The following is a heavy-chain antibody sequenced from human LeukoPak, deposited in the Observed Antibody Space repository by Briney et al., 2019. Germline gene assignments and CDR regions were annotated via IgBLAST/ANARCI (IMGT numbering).Heavy chain of an antibody. CDR3: ARDQNQYYDFWSGYYTTPSFDY. CDR2: ISSSSSYI. CDR1: GFTSSSYS. V-gene: IGHV3-21*01. J-gene: IGHJ4*02. Sequence: GGSLRLSCAASGFTSSSYSMNWVRQAPGKGLEWVSSISSSSSYIYYADSVKGRFTISRDNAKNSLYLQMNSLRAEDTAVYYCARDQNQYYDFWSGYYTTPSFDYWGQGTLVTVSS. D-gene: IGHD3-3*01.